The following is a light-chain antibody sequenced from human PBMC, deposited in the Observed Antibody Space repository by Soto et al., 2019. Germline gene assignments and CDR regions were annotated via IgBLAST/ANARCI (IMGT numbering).Light chain of an antibody. Sequence: DIQMTQSPPSLSASVGDRVTIPCRASQGISSYLAWYQQKPGKAPKILIYKASTLKSGVPSRFSGSGSGTEFTLTISSLQPDDVATYCCQHYNSYPEAFGQGTKVDIK. CDR3: QHYNSYPEA. CDR1: QGISSY. CDR2: KAS. J-gene: IGKJ1*01. V-gene: IGKV1-5*03.